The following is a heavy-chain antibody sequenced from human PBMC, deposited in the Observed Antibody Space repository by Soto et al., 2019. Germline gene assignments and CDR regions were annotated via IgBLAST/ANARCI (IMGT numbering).Heavy chain of an antibody. J-gene: IGHJ4*02. CDR2: IRGSGDNT. Sequence: DEQLVESGGDLVQPGGSLRLSCAASGFVFRTNAMSWVRQRPGQGLEWVSAIRGSGDNTYYADSVKGRISISRDNSKNTLFLQMNSLRAEDTAMYYCASLKIYCRGETCYSGYHDYWGQGTLVTVSS. CDR3: ASLKIYCRGETCYSGYHDY. D-gene: IGHD2-15*01. V-gene: IGHV3-23*04. CDR1: GFVFRTNA.